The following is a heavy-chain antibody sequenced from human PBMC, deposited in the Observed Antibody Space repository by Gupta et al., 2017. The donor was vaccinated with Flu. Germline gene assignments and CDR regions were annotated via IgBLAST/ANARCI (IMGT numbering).Heavy chain of an antibody. D-gene: IGHD2-21*02. CDR1: FTTYA. V-gene: IGHV1-18*01. J-gene: IGHJ3*02. CDR2: INTKKGDT. Sequence: FTTYAISWVRQAPGQGLEWMGWINTKKGDTEYAQKLQDRVTLTTDTSTTTAYMELRSLKSDDTAVYYCGLGDLTSSFAFDIWGQGTKVVVAS. CDR3: GLGDLTSSFAFDI.